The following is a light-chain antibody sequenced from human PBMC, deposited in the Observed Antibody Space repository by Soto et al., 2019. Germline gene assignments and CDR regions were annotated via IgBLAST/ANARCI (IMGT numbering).Light chain of an antibody. CDR3: SSYFVRNHHV. J-gene: IGLJ1*01. CDR1: SSDVGAYNY. CDR2: EVS. V-gene: IGLV2-8*01. Sequence: QSVLTQPPSASGSPGQTVTISCTGTSSDVGAYNYVSWYQQHPGKAPKLIIYEVSKWPSGVPNRFSGSKSGNTASLTVSGLQAEDEADYYSSSYFVRNHHVFGTVTKVTVL.